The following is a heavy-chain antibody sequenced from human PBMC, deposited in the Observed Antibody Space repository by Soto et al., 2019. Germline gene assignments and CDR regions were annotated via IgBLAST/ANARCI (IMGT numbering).Heavy chain of an antibody. CDR1: GGSISSSNW. CDR3: ARAAMGGSSWPFEY. CDR2: IYHSGST. J-gene: IGHJ4*02. V-gene: IGHV4-4*02. Sequence: ETLSLTCAVSGGSISSSNWWSLVRQPPGKGLEWIGEIYHSGSTNYNPSLKSRVTISVDKSKNQFSLKLSSVTAADTAVYYCARAAMGGSSWPFEYWGQGTLVTVSS. D-gene: IGHD6-13*01.